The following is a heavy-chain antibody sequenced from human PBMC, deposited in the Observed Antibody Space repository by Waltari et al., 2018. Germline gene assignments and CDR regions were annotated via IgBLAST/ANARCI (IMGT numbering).Heavy chain of an antibody. V-gene: IGHV3-48*03. CDR2: ISSSGSTI. CDR1: GFTFSRYE. J-gene: IGHJ4*02. Sequence: EVQLVESGGGLVQPGVSLRLSCAASGFTFSRYEMNWVRQAPGQGVAWVSYISSSGSTIYYADSVKGRFTISRDNAKNSLYLQMNSLRAEDTAVYYCAGGGRDGYNSKDSFGVRVYYFDYWGQGTLVTVSS. CDR3: AGGGRDGYNSKDSFGVRVYYFDY. D-gene: IGHD5-12*01.